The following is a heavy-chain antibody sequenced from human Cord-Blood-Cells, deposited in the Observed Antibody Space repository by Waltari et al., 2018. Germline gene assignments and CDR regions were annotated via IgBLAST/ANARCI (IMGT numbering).Heavy chain of an antibody. CDR1: GFTFSSYW. CDR3: AREGVIAVAYDAFDI. D-gene: IGHD6-19*01. V-gene: IGHV3-74*01. Sequence: EVQLVESGGGLVQPGGSLRLSCAASGFTFSSYWMHWVRQAPGKGLVWVSRMNSDGSSTSYADSVKGRFTISRDNAKNTLYLQMNSLRAEDTAVYYCAREGVIAVAYDAFDIWGQGTMVTVSS. CDR2: MNSDGSST. J-gene: IGHJ3*02.